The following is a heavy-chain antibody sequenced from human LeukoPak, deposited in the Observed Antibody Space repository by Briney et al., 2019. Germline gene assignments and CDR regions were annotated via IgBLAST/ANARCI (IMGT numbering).Heavy chain of an antibody. CDR2: IYTSGST. J-gene: IGHJ4*02. CDR1: GGSISSYY. V-gene: IGHV4-4*07. Sequence: SETLSLTCTVSGGSISSYYWSWIRQPAGKGLEWIGRIYTSGSTNYNPSLKSRVTMSVDTSKNQFSLKLSSVTAADTAVYYCARAPFGFGELPALRRIFDYWGQGTLVTVSS. CDR3: ARAPFGFGELPALRRIFDY. D-gene: IGHD3-10*01.